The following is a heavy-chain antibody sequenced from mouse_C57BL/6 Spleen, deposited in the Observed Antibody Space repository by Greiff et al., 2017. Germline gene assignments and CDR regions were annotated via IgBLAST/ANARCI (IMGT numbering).Heavy chain of an antibody. J-gene: IGHJ4*01. CDR2: IRNKANGYTT. CDR3: ARYKATEGFYYAMDY. D-gene: IGHD3-2*02. CDR1: GFTFTDYY. Sequence: EVMLVESGGGLVQPGGSLSLSCAASGFTFTDYYMSWVRQPPGKALEWLGFIRNKANGYTTEYSASVKGRFTISRDNSQSILYLQMNALRAEDSATYYCARYKATEGFYYAMDYWGQGTSVTVSS. V-gene: IGHV7-3*01.